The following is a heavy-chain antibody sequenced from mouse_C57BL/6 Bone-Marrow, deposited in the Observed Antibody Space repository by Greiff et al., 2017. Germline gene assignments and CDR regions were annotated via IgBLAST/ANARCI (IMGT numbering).Heavy chain of an antibody. D-gene: IGHD1-1*01. J-gene: IGHJ3*01. CDR1: GYTFTSYW. CDR2: IDPSDSET. Sequence: QVQLQQPGAELVRPGSSVKLSCKASGYTFTSYWMHWVKQRPIQGLEWIGNIDPSDSETHYNQKFKDKATLTVDKSSSTAYMQLSSLTSEDSAVYYCARSTTVQCAYWGQGTLVTVSA. V-gene: IGHV1-52*01. CDR3: ARSTTVQCAY.